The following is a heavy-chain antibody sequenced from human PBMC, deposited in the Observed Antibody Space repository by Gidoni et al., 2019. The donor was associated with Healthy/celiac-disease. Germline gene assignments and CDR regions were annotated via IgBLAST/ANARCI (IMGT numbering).Heavy chain of an antibody. J-gene: IGHJ6*02. Sequence: QVQLQQWGEGLLKPSETLSLTCAVYGGSFIGYYWSWIRQHPGQGLEWIGEINHSGSTNYNPFLKSRVTISVDTSKNQFSLKLSSVTAADTAVYYCARGVKYGSGGYYYYYYGMDVWGQGTTVTVSS. CDR3: ARGVKYGSGGYYYYYYGMDV. D-gene: IGHD3-10*01. CDR2: INHSGST. V-gene: IGHV4-34*01. CDR1: GGSFIGYY.